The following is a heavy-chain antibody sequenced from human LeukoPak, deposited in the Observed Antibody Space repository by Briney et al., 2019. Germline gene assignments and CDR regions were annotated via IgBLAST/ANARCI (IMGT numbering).Heavy chain of an antibody. CDR2: IIPIFGTV. Sequence: SVKVSCKASGGTFISYAISWVRQAPGQGLEWMGGIIPIFGTVNYAQKFQGRVTITADESTSTAYMELSSLRSEDTAVYYWARGRGKYCSSTRCYSFDYWGQGTLVTVSS. D-gene: IGHD2-2*01. CDR3: ARGRGKYCSSTRCYSFDY. V-gene: IGHV1-69*13. CDR1: GGTFISYA. J-gene: IGHJ4*01.